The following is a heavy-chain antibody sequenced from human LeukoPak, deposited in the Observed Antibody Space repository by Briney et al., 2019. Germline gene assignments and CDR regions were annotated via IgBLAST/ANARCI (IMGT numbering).Heavy chain of an antibody. D-gene: IGHD4-17*01. J-gene: IGHJ4*02. Sequence: GGSLRLSCAASGFSFSSDWMSWVRQAPGKGLEWVANIKQDGSEKYYVDSVKGRFTISRDNAKNSLYLQMNSLRAEDTAVYYCARDYGDYGIDYWGQGTLVTVSS. CDR3: ARDYGDYGIDY. V-gene: IGHV3-7*01. CDR1: GFSFSSDW. CDR2: IKQDGSEK.